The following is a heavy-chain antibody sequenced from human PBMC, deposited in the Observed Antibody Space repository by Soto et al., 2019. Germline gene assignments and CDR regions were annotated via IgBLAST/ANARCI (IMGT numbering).Heavy chain of an antibody. Sequence: EVQLVESGGGLVQPGGSLRLSCAASGFTFKTFVMNWVRQAPGKGLEWVSYISGSRNTINFADSVRGRFTISRDNAKNSMYLQMSSLRDEDTAVYYCVRGTGVMTAFAYFDYWGQGTLVTVSS. CDR3: VRGTGVMTAFAYFDY. CDR1: GFTFKTFV. J-gene: IGHJ4*02. D-gene: IGHD2-21*02. V-gene: IGHV3-48*02. CDR2: ISGSRNTI.